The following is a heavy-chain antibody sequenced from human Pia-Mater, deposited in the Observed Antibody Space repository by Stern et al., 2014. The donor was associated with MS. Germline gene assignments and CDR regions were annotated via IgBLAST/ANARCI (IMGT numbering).Heavy chain of an antibody. CDR2: IGTRGCTR. V-gene: IGHV3-11*01. J-gene: IGHJ4*02. D-gene: IGHD3-16*01. CDR1: GFTFREYY. Sequence: VQLELSGGGLVKAGGSLRLSRAASGFTFREYYMKWISQAPGKGLECLSYIGTRGCTRYYDDSVQGRFTISRDSDQNSLYLVMNSLRAEDTAVYYCGIGTQYGGHVRFWGQGTLV. CDR3: GIGTQYGGHVRF.